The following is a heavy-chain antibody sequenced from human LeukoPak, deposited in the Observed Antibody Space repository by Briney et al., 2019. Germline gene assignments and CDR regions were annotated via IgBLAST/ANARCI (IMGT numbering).Heavy chain of an antibody. CDR3: ARNCIAAAGSAFDI. Sequence: SETLSLTCTVSGGSISSSSYYWGWIRQPPGKGLEWIGSIYYSGSTYYNPSLKSRVTISVDTSKNQFSLKLSSVTAADTAVYYCARNCIAAAGSAFDIWGQGTMVTVSS. D-gene: IGHD6-13*01. CDR2: IYYSGST. CDR1: GGSISSSSYY. J-gene: IGHJ3*02. V-gene: IGHV4-39*07.